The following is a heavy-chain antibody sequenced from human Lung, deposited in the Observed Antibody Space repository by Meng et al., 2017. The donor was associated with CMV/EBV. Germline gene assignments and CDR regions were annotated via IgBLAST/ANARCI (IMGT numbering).Heavy chain of an antibody. J-gene: IGHJ4*02. V-gene: IGHV4-59*01. D-gene: IGHD5-24*01. Sequence: EXXTISCTASGFTFSTYDFHWIRQPPGKGLEWIGYIYFRGRTEYNPSLKSRVTISVDTSRNQFSLKLISMTAADTAIYYCARVRGDGYNPEFDYWGQGTLVTVSS. CDR1: GFTFSTYD. CDR2: IYFRGRT. CDR3: ARVRGDGYNPEFDY.